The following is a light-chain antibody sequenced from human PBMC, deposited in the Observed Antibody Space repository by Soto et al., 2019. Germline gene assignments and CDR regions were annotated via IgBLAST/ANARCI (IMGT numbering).Light chain of an antibody. CDR1: QSISSY. V-gene: IGKV1-39*01. Sequence: DIQMTQSRSSLSASVGDRVTITCRASQSISSYLNWYQQKPGKAPKLLIYAASSLQSGVPSRFSGSGSGTDFTLTISSLQPEDFATYYCQQSYSTPLIFTFGPGTKVDIK. CDR2: AAS. CDR3: QQSYSTPLIFT. J-gene: IGKJ3*01.